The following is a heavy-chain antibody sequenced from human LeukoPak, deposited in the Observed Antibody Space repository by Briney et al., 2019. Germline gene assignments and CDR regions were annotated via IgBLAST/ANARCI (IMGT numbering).Heavy chain of an antibody. J-gene: IGHJ4*02. D-gene: IGHD5-18*01. V-gene: IGHV3-23*01. CDR2: ISGSGGGT. Sequence: PGGSLRLSCAASGFIFSSYAMSWVRQAPGKGLEWVSAISGSGGGTYYADSVKGRFTISRDNSKNTLYVQMNSLRAADTAVYYCAKAAGRGYNYGDYFDYWGQGTLVTVSS. CDR3: AKAAGRGYNYGDYFDY. CDR1: GFIFSSYA.